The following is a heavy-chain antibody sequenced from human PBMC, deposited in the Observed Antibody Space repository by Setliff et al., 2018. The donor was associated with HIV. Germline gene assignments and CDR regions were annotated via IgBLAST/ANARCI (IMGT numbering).Heavy chain of an antibody. CDR2: INYNGDT. D-gene: IGHD2-21*02. V-gene: IGHV4-34*01. CDR1: GGSFPAYY. J-gene: IGHJ6*03. Sequence: PSETLSLTCAVYGGSFPAYYWNWVRQSPGKGLEWIGGINYNGDTTYNPSLKSRVNMFIDTSKKQFSLKLASVTAADTALYYCAKRRNVGDYHHYYMDVWGKGTTVTVSS. CDR3: AKRRNVGDYHHYYMDV.